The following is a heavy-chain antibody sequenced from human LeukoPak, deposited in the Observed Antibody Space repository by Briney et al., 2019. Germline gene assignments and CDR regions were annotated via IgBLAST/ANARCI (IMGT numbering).Heavy chain of an antibody. Sequence: PGGSLRLSCAASGFTFSSYGMHWVRQAPGKGLEWVANIKQDGSEKYYVDSVKGRFTISRDNAKNSLYLQMNSLRAEDTAVYYCARGGAPGNGVDYWGQGTLVTVSS. CDR1: GFTFSSYG. CDR3: ARGGAPGNGVDY. CDR2: IKQDGSEK. V-gene: IGHV3-7*01. J-gene: IGHJ4*02. D-gene: IGHD1-1*01.